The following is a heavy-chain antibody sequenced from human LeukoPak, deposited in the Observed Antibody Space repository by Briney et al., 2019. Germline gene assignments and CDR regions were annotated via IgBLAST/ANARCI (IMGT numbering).Heavy chain of an antibody. V-gene: IGHV4-31*03. CDR3: AREVVVVTSPMSTNWYFYL. CDR1: VGSISSGGYY. Sequence: SETLSLTCTVSVGSISSGGYYWSWIRQHPGKGLEWIGYIYYSGSTYYNPSLKSRVTISVDTSKNQFSLKLSSVTAADTAVYYCAREVVVVTSPMSTNWYFYLWGRGTLVTVSS. J-gene: IGHJ2*01. D-gene: IGHD2-21*02. CDR2: IYYSGST.